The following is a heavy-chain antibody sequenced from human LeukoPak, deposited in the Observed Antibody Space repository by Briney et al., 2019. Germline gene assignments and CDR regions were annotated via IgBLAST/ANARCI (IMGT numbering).Heavy chain of an antibody. J-gene: IGHJ4*02. CDR3: ARDDKGWYFDY. V-gene: IGHV6-1*01. CDR2: TYYRSKWYN. Sequence: SQTLSLTCGISGDIVSSNSAAWNWLRQSPSRGLEWLGRTYYRSKWYNDYAVSVKSRITINPETSMNQFSLQLNSVTPEDTAVYYCARDDKGWYFDYWGQGILVTVSS. D-gene: IGHD2-15*01. CDR1: GDIVSSNSAA.